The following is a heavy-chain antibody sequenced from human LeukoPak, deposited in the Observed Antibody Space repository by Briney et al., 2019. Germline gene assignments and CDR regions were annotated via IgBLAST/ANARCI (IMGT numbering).Heavy chain of an antibody. CDR1: GGTFSSYA. Sequence: SVKVSCKASGGTFSSYAIRWVRQAPGQGLEWMGRIIPILGIANYAQKFQGRVTITADKSTSTAYMELSSLRSEDTAVYYCARYCSGGSCYSGVDYWGQGTLVTVSS. CDR3: ARYCSGGSCYSGVDY. J-gene: IGHJ4*02. V-gene: IGHV1-69*04. CDR2: IIPILGIA. D-gene: IGHD2-15*01.